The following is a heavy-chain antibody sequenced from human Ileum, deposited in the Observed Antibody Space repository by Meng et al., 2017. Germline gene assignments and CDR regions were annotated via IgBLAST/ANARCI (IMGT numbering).Heavy chain of an antibody. D-gene: IGHD5-24*01. CDR2: MFXTGXX. CDR3: CXXXXXGIRDGAVEDY. V-gene: IGHV4-31*07. Sequence: VQLQXXGPGLVXPSQTXSXXFTVSSGTXXSAGYYWSWIRQXPGEGLEXSGLMFXTGXXYYNXSLESRXXXSVXXXKNQYXLKMNXVXXXDTXXXYCXXXXXGIRDGAVEDYWGQGTLVTVSS. J-gene: IGHJ4*02. CDR1: SGTXXSAGYY.